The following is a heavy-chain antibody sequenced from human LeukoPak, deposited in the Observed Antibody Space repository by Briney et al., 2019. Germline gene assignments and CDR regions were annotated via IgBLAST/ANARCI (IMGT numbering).Heavy chain of an antibody. D-gene: IGHD3-22*01. V-gene: IGHV4-4*07. CDR1: GGSISSYC. Sequence: ASETLSPTCTVSGGSISSYCWSWIRQPAGKGLEWIGRIYTSGSTNYNPSLKSRVTMSVDTSKNQFSLKLSSVTAADTAVYYCASSPKYYYDSSGLDYWGQGTLVTVSS. CDR2: IYTSGST. J-gene: IGHJ4*02. CDR3: ASSPKYYYDSSGLDY.